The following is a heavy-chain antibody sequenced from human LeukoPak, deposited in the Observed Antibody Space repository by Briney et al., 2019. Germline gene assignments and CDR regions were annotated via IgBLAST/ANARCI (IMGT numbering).Heavy chain of an antibody. CDR1: GFTFSSYW. Sequence: PGGSLRLSCAVSGFTFSSYWMHWVRQAPGKGLVWVSHIKTDGSTTAYADSVKGRFTISRDNAKNTLYLQMNSLRAEDTGVYYCARDSLDAFDIWGQGTMVTVSS. CDR3: ARDSLDAFDI. J-gene: IGHJ3*02. V-gene: IGHV3-74*01. CDR2: IKTDGSTT.